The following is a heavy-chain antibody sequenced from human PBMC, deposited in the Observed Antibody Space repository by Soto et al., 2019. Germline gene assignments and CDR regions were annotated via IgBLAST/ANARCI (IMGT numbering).Heavy chain of an antibody. Sequence: QVQLVQSGAEVKKPGSSVKVSCKGSGATFSNYGINWVRQAPGQGLERMGGIIPVFGPANYAQKFQGRVTITADESTSTAYMEVRSLRSADTAVYYCARDQGAAAGTGLFGMDVWGQGTAVTVSS. CDR1: GATFSNYG. D-gene: IGHD6-13*01. V-gene: IGHV1-69*12. CDR3: ARDQGAAAGTGLFGMDV. CDR2: IIPVFGPA. J-gene: IGHJ6*02.